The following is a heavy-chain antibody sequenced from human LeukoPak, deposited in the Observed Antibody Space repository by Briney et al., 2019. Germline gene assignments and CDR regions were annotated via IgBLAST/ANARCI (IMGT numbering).Heavy chain of an antibody. J-gene: IGHJ4*02. V-gene: IGHV3-23*01. CDR1: GFTFSSYA. Sequence: PGGSLRLSCAASGFTFSSYAVSWVRQAPGKGLEWVSAISGSGGSTYYADSVKGRFTISRDNSKNTLYLQMNSLRAEDTAVYYCAKTGGAAIGYYFDYWGQGTLVTVSS. CDR2: ISGSGGST. D-gene: IGHD2-2*02. CDR3: AKTGGAAIGYYFDY.